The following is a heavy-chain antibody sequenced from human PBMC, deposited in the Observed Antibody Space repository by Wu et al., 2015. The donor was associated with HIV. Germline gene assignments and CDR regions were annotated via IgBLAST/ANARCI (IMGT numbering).Heavy chain of an antibody. J-gene: IGHJ6*01. V-gene: IGHV1-18*01. CDR3: WSPAPTVPPSPYG. D-gene: IGHD2-8*01. Sequence: QVRLLQSGAEVKKPGASVKVSCKTSGYSFTSYGITWVRQAPGEGLEWMGWISAYNGNTNYAQKLRGQSHHRPQTHPRAQPTVELEEPETLTTTAVVLTWSPAPTVPPSPYG. CDR2: ISAYNGNT. CDR1: GYSFTSYG.